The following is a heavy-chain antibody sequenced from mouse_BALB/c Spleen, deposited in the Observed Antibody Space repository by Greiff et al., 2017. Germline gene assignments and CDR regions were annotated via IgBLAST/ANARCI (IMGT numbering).Heavy chain of an antibody. Sequence: EVKLVESGGGLVKPGGSLKLSCAASGFTFSDYYMYWVRQTPEKRLEWVATISDGGSYTYYPDSVKGRFTISRDNAKNNLYLQMSSLKSEDTAMYYSARSGSKDYYAMDYWGQGTSVTVSS. CDR3: ARSGSKDYYAMDY. CDR2: ISDGGSYT. J-gene: IGHJ4*01. D-gene: IGHD4-1*01. V-gene: IGHV5-4*02. CDR1: GFTFSDYY.